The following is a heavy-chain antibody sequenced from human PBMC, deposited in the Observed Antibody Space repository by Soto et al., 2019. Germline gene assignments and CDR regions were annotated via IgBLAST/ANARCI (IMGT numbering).Heavy chain of an antibody. CDR3: VKEFLARWFGLDYFDY. D-gene: IGHD3-10*01. Sequence: GGSLRLSCSASGFTFSSYAMHWVRQAPGKGLEYVSAISSNGGSTYYADSVKGRFTISRDNSKNTLYLQMSSLRAEDTAVYYCVKEFLARWFGLDYFDYWGQGTLVTVSS. CDR1: GFTFSSYA. J-gene: IGHJ4*02. V-gene: IGHV3-64D*08. CDR2: ISSNGGST.